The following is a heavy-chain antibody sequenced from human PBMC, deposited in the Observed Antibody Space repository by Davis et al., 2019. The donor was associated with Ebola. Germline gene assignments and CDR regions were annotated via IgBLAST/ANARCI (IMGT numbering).Heavy chain of an antibody. CDR3: AREFEYFDY. CDR1: GDSISSSSYY. Sequence: PSETLSLTCTVSGDSISSSSYYWGWIRQPPGKGLEWIGNIYYSGSTSYNRVTISVDTSKNQFSLKLNSVTAADTAVYFCAREFEYFDYWGQGTLVTVSS. J-gene: IGHJ4*02. D-gene: IGHD3-9*01. V-gene: IGHV4-39*07. CDR2: IYYSGST.